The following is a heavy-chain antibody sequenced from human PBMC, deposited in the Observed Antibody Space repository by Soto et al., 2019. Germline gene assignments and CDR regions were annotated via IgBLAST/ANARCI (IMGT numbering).Heavy chain of an antibody. D-gene: IGHD2-15*01. CDR3: AREGYCSGGSCYNDAFDI. Sequence: ASVKVSCKASGYTFTGYYMHWVRQAPGQGLEWMGWINPNSGGTNYAQKFQGWVTMTRDTSISTAYMELSRLRTDDTAVEYWAREGYCSGGSCYNDAFDIWGQGTMVTVSS. J-gene: IGHJ3*02. V-gene: IGHV1-2*04. CDR2: INPNSGGT. CDR1: GYTFTGYY.